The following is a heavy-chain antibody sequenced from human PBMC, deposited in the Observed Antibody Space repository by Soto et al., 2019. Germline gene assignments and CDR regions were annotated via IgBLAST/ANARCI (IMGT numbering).Heavy chain of an antibody. CDR3: XXXXSKYSGYDFDY. V-gene: IGHV3-21*01. D-gene: IGHD5-12*01. Sequence: EVKLVESGGGLVKPGGSLRLSCAASGFTFSSYSMNWVRQAPGKGLEWVSSISSSSSYIYYADSVKGRFTISRDNAKXXXXXXXXXXXXXXXXXXXXXXXXSKYSGYDFDYWGQGTLVTVSS. J-gene: IGHJ4*02. CDR2: ISSSSSYI. CDR1: GFTFSSYS.